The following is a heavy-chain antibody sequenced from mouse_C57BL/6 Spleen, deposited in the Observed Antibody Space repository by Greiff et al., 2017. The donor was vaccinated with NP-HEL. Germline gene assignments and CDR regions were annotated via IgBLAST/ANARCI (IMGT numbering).Heavy chain of an antibody. Sequence: VQLQQSGAELVKPGASVKLSRRAYGYTFPEYTIHWVKRRSGQGLEWIGWLYPGSGSIKNNEKFMDKATLTADKSSSTVYMELSRLTFEDSAGYFWARPEEGPSAMDYWGQGTSVTVSS. J-gene: IGHJ4*01. CDR3: ARPEEGPSAMDY. V-gene: IGHV1-62-2*01. CDR2: LYPGSGSI. CDR1: GYTFPEYT.